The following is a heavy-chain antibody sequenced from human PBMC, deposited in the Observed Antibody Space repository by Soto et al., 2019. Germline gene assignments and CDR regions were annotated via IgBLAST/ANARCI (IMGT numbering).Heavy chain of an antibody. J-gene: IGHJ6*02. Sequence: AETLSLTCTVSGGAINSTVYYWGWSRQPPGEGLEWIGSSNYGGPTYYSPSLQSRVTISLDTAKNHFSLNLRSVTAADTAVYYCARHGAYSTSVYYYYGMDVWGQGTTVTVSS. V-gene: IGHV4-39*01. CDR1: GGAINSTVYY. D-gene: IGHD6-13*01. CDR3: ARHGAYSTSVYYYYGMDV. CDR2: SNYGGPT.